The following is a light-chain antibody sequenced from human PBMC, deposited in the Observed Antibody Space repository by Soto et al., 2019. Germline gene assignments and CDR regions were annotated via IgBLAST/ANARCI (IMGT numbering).Light chain of an antibody. V-gene: IGLV2-14*01. J-gene: IGLJ1*01. CDR3: ISYTSDDVRYV. CDR2: EVS. Sequence: YGLSEPASVCGTPGQSITISCTGSNSDVGLYDFVSWYQHHPGRAPKLIVSEVSHRPSGISNRFSGSKSGNTASLTISGLQSEDEADYYCISYTSDDVRYVFGTGTKVTVL. CDR1: NSDVGLYDF.